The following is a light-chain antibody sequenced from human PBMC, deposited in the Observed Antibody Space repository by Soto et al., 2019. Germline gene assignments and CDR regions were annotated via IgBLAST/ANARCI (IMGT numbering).Light chain of an antibody. CDR1: SSDIGGYNY. CDR2: DVS. J-gene: IGLJ2*01. Sequence: QSALTQPASVSGSPGQSITISCTGTSSDIGGYNYVSWYQHHPGKAPKLMIYDVSNRPSGVSNRFSGSKSGNTASLTISGLQAEEEADYYCSSYTTSSPPVFGGGTKVTAL. CDR3: SSYTTSSPPV. V-gene: IGLV2-14*03.